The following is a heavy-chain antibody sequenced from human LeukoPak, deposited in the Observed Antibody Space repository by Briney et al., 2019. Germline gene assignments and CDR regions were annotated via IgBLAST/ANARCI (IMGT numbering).Heavy chain of an antibody. CDR3: ASGTRYCTSTSCQGGYYFDN. Sequence: GESLRISRKGSGYIFSNYWISWVRQVPGQGLEWMGRIDPSDSYTNYGPSFQGHVTISADKSISTAYLQWSSLKASDTAMYYCASGTRYCTSTSCQGGYYFDNWGQGTLVTVSS. J-gene: IGHJ4*02. CDR2: IDPSDSYT. D-gene: IGHD2-2*01. CDR1: GYIFSNYW. V-gene: IGHV5-10-1*01.